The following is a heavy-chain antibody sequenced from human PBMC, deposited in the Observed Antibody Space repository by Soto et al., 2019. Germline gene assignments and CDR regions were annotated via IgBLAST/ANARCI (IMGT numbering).Heavy chain of an antibody. J-gene: IGHJ3*02. CDR3: ARIAAEDHDAFDI. V-gene: IGHV3-7*01. D-gene: IGHD6-13*01. CDR2: IKQDGSEK. Sequence: GGSLRLSCAASGFTFSSYWMSWVRQAPGKGLERVANIKQDGSEKYYVDSVKGRFTISRDNAKNSLYLQMNSLRAEDTAVYYCARIAAEDHDAFDIWGQGTMVTVSS. CDR1: GFTFSSYW.